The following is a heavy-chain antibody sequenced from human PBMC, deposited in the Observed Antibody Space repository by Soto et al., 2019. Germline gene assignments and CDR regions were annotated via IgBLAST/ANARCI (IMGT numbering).Heavy chain of an antibody. V-gene: IGHV3-74*01. J-gene: IGHJ4*02. CDR3: ARDGGITAIGPPGFDY. Sequence: GGSLRLSCAASGFTFSSAWMHWVRQVPGKGLVWVSRISSDGSTTDYADSVRGRFTISRDNAKNTLYLQMNSLRGEDTAVYHCARDGGITAIGPPGFDYWGQGTRVTVS. D-gene: IGHD6-13*01. CDR1: GFTFSSAW. CDR2: ISSDGSTT.